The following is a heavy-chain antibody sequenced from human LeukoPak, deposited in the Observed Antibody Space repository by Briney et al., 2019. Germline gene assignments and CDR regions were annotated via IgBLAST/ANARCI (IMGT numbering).Heavy chain of an antibody. CDR1: GYTFTGYY. CDR2: INPNSGGT. J-gene: IGHJ4*02. Sequence: GASVKVSCKASGYTFTGYYMHWVRQAPGQGLEWMGRINPNSGGTNYAQKFQGRVTMTRDTSISAAYMELSRLRSDDTAVYYCAREEDIVVVPAASNGFNDYWGQGTLVTVSS. CDR3: AREEDIVVVPAASNGFNDY. V-gene: IGHV1-2*06. D-gene: IGHD2-2*01.